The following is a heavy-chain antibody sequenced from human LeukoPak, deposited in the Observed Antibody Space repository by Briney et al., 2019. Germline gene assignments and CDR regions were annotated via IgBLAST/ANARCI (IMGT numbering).Heavy chain of an antibody. Sequence: PGGSLRLSCAASGFTFSTYAMMWVRQAPGKGLECVSSITGSDGSTFYADSVRGRFTISRDNSKNTLYLQMNSLRAEDTAVYYCAKETHQSSGWPQDYWGQGTLATVSS. D-gene: IGHD6-19*01. V-gene: IGHV3-23*01. J-gene: IGHJ4*02. CDR3: AKETHQSSGWPQDY. CDR1: GFTFSTYA. CDR2: ITGSDGST.